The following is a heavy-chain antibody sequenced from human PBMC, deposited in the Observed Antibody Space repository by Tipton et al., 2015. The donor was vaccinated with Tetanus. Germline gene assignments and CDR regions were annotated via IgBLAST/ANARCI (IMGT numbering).Heavy chain of an antibody. D-gene: IGHD6-6*01. J-gene: IGHJ5*02. CDR1: GGSVSSGSYY. CDR2: INTSGSS. V-gene: IGHV4-61*02. Sequence: GLVKPSETLSLTCTVSGGSVSSGSYYWSWIRQSAAMGLEWIGRINTSGSSDYNPSLKGRVTMPIDTSGNRFSLGLTSVTAADTAVYYCARDQGGGRVVRLNWFAPWGQGTLVTVSS. CDR3: ARDQGGGRVVRLNWFAP.